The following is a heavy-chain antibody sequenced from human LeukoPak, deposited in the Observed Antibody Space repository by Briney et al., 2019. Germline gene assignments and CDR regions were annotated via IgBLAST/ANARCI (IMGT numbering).Heavy chain of an antibody. CDR1: GFTFSSYA. V-gene: IGHV3-23*01. J-gene: IGHJ4*02. Sequence: GGSLRLYCAASGFTFSSYAMSWVRQAPGKGLEWVSAISGSGGSTYYADSVKGRFTISRDNSKNTLYLQMNSLRAEDTAVYYCAKDLTPHSSGWRFRHDYWGQGTLVTVSS. D-gene: IGHD6-19*01. CDR2: ISGSGGST. CDR3: AKDLTPHSSGWRFRHDY.